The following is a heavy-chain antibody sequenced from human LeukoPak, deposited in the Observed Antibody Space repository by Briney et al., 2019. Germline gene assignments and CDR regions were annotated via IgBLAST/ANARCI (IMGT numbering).Heavy chain of an antibody. D-gene: IGHD1-1*01. J-gene: IGHJ4*02. V-gene: IGHV4-59*12. Sequence: SETLSLTCTVSGGSISSYYWSWIRQPPGKGLEWIGYIYYSGSTNYNPSLKSRVTISVDTSKNQFSLKLSSVTAADTAVYYCARAPSNSYYFDYWGQGTLVTVSS. CDR1: GGSISSYY. CDR2: IYYSGST. CDR3: ARAPSNSYYFDY.